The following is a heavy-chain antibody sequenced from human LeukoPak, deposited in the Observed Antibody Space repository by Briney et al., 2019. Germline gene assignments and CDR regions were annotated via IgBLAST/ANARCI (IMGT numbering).Heavy chain of an antibody. CDR1: GFTFSSYG. J-gene: IGHJ4*02. Sequence: PGRSLRLSCAASGFTFSSYGMHWVRQAPGKGLEWVAVIWYDGSNKYYADSVKGRFTISRDNSKNTLYLQMNSLRAEDTAVYYCARVIRRFGEFSSDYWGQGTLVTVSS. V-gene: IGHV3-33*01. CDR2: IWYDGSNK. CDR3: ARVIRRFGEFSSDY. D-gene: IGHD3-10*01.